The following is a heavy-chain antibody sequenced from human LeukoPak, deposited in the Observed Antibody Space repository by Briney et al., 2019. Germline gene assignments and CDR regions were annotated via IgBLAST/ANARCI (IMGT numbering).Heavy chain of an antibody. J-gene: IGHJ4*02. CDR2: IYPRDGST. Sequence: ASVKVSCKASGYTFTSYYMHWVRQAPGQGLEWMGMIYPRDGSTSYAQMFQGRVTVTRDTSTSTVHMELSGLRSEDTAVYYCARDQEGFDYWGQGTLVTVSS. CDR1: GYTFTSYY. CDR3: ARDQEGFDY. V-gene: IGHV1-46*01.